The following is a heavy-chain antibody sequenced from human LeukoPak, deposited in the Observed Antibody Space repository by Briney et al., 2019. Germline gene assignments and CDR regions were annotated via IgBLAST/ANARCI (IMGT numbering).Heavy chain of an antibody. V-gene: IGHV3-74*01. CDR1: GFTFSSYW. CDR3: ARARGYCTNGVCSAGFDY. Sequence: VGSLRLSCAASGFTFSSYWMHWVRQAPGKGLVWVSRINSDGSDTSYADSVKGRFTISRDNAKNTLYLQMNSLSAEDTAVYYCARARGYCTNGVCSAGFDYWGQGTLVTVSS. J-gene: IGHJ4*02. D-gene: IGHD2-8*01. CDR2: INSDGSDT.